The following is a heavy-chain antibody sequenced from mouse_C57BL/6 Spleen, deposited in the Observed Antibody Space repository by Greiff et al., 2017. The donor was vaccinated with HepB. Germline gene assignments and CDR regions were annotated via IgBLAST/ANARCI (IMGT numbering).Heavy chain of an antibody. J-gene: IGHJ4*01. V-gene: IGHV1-61*01. CDR1: GYTFTSYW. Sequence: QVQLQQPGAELVRPGSSVKLSCKASGYTFTSYWMDWVKQRPGQGLEWIGNIYPSDSETHYNQKFKDKATLTVDKSSSTAYMQLSSLTSEDSAVYYCARLGGYCSGAMDYWGQGTSVTVSS. D-gene: IGHD2-3*01. CDR3: ARLGGYCSGAMDY. CDR2: IYPSDSET.